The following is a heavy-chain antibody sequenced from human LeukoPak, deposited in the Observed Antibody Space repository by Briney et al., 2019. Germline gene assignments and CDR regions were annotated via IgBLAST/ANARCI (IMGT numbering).Heavy chain of an antibody. Sequence: GRSLRLSCAASGFTFDDYAMHWVRQAPGKGLEWVSYISSSSTIYYADSVKGRFTISRDNAKNSLYLQMNSLRAEDTAVYYCAGGYSSSYGVDYWGQGTLVTVSS. D-gene: IGHD6-13*01. V-gene: IGHV3-69-1*01. CDR2: ISSSSTI. CDR1: GFTFDDYA. CDR3: AGGYSSSYGVDY. J-gene: IGHJ4*02.